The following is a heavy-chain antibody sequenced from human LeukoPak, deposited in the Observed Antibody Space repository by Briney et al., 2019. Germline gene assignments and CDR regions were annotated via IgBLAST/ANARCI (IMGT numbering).Heavy chain of an antibody. CDR2: IYYSGGT. Sequence: PSGTLSLTCTVSGGSISNYYWSWIRQPPGKGLEWIGYIYYSGGTNYNPSLKSRVTISVDTSKNQFSLKLSSVTAADTAVYYCARVARTTMDLYFDYWGQGTLVTVSS. CDR3: ARVARTTMDLYFDY. V-gene: IGHV4-59*01. CDR1: GGSISNYY. D-gene: IGHD5-18*01. J-gene: IGHJ4*02.